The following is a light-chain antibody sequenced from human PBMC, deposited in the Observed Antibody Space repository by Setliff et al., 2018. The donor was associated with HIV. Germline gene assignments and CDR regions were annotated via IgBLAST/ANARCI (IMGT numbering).Light chain of an antibody. V-gene: IGLV2-14*03. J-gene: IGLJ1*01. CDR2: DVI. Sequence: QSALTQPASVSGSPGQSVTISCTGTSSDVGAYNFVSWYQQHPGRAPKLRIYDVINRNSGVSIRFSGSKSGNAASLTISGLQAEDEADYYCSSYTTSRQFVFGSGTKV. CDR1: SSDVGAYNF. CDR3: SSYTTSRQFV.